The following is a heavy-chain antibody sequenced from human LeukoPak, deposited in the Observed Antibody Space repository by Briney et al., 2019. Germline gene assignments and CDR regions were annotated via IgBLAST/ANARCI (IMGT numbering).Heavy chain of an antibody. CDR1: GGSISGGGYY. Sequence: SETLSLTCTVSGGSISGGGYYWSWIRQPAGKGLEWIGRIYTSGSTNYNPSLKSRVTMSVDTSKNQFSLKLSSVTAADTAVYYCAREHYYDTPYWGQGTLVTVSS. J-gene: IGHJ4*02. D-gene: IGHD3-22*01. CDR3: AREHYYDTPY. V-gene: IGHV4-61*02. CDR2: IYTSGST.